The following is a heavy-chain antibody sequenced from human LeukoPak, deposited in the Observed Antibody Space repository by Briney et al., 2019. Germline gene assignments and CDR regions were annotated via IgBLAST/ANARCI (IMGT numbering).Heavy chain of an antibody. CDR3: AREPHSMKYYYGSGSLAGILDV. J-gene: IGHJ6*04. Sequence: SETLSLSCTVSGVSISNSSNYWGWLRQPPGMGLEWVVCIYYSGSTYENSSLKSRVTISVDTSKNLFSLKLSSVTAADTAVYYCAREPHSMKYYYGSGSLAGILDVWGKGTTVTVSS. V-gene: IGHV4-39*07. CDR2: IYYSGST. D-gene: IGHD3-10*01. CDR1: GVSISNSSNY.